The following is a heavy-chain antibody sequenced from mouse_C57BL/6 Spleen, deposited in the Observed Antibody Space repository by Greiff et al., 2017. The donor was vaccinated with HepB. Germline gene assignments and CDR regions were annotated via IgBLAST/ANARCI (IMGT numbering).Heavy chain of an antibody. CDR2: IDPANGNT. Sequence: VQLQQSVAELVRPGASVKLSCTASGFNIKNTYMHWVKQRPEQGLEWIGRIDPANGNTKYAPKFQGKATITADTSSNTAYLQLSSLTSEDTAIYYCARGSYYGSSYYYYAMDYWGQGTSVTVSS. V-gene: IGHV14-3*01. J-gene: IGHJ4*01. D-gene: IGHD1-1*01. CDR3: ARGSYYGSSYYYYAMDY. CDR1: GFNIKNTY.